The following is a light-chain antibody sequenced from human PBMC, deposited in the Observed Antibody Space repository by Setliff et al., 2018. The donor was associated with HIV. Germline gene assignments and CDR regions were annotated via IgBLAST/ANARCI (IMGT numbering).Light chain of an antibody. J-gene: IGLJ1*01. Sequence: QSALAQPPSVSGAPGQRVTIFCIGGRSNIGTGFDVHWYQQLPGTAPKLLISGNNNRPSGVPDRFSGSKSGISASLAIAGLQAEDEADYYCQSYDTSLSGYVFGTGTRSPS. CDR2: GNN. V-gene: IGLV1-40*01. CDR3: QSYDTSLSGYV. CDR1: RSNIGTGFD.